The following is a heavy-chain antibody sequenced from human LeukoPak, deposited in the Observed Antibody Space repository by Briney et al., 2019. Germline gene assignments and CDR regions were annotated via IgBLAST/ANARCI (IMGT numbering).Heavy chain of an antibody. CDR1: GFTFSGSA. V-gene: IGHV3-73*01. J-gene: IGHJ4*02. CDR2: IRSKANSYAT. CDR3: TAPTGTTGY. D-gene: IGHD1-1*01. Sequence: GGSLRLSCAASGFTFSGSAMHWVHQASGKGLEWVGRIRSKANSYATAYAASVKGRFTISRDDSKNTAYLQMNSLKTEDTAVYYCTAPTGTTGYWGQGTLVTVSS.